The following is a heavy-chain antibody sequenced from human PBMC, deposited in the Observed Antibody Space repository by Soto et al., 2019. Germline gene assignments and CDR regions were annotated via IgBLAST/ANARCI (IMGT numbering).Heavy chain of an antibody. CDR1: GFTFNSLS. V-gene: IGHV3-30*04. Sequence: QVQLVESGGGMAQAGTSLRLSCTGSGFTFNSLSLHWVRQGPDKGLEWVAVVSFDGKVTYSADSVKGRFTVSRDISKNTIYLQANRLRPEDKDVYYCAREPYGDSQYFDYWGQGTPVTVSS. CDR2: VSFDGKVT. J-gene: IGHJ4*02. D-gene: IGHD2-21*02. CDR3: AREPYGDSQYFDY.